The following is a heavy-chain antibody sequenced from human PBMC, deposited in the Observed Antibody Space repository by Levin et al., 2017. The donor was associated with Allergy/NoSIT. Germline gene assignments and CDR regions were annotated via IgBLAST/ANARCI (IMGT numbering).Heavy chain of an antibody. Sequence: GGSLRLSCEEEGGKGKREGRRGGREEGGKGLEWVSAISGSGGSTYYSVSVQGRFPISRDNSKNTLYLQMNSLRAEDTAVYYCAKEGYCSGGSCCFAYWGQGTLVTVSS. CDR3: AKEGYCSGGSCCFAY. D-gene: IGHD2-15*01. CDR1: GGKGKREG. CDR2: ISGSGGST. J-gene: IGHJ4*02. V-gene: IGHV3-23*01.